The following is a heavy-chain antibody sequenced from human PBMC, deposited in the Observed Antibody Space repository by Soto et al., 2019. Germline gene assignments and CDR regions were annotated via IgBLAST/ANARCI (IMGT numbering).Heavy chain of an antibody. Sequence: QVQLVESGGGVVQPGRSLRLSCAASGFTFSSYGMHWVRQAPGKGLEWVAVISYDGSNKYYADSVKGRFTISRDNSKNTLYLQMNSLRAEDTAVYYSAKRGREQNGDPIDYWGQGTLVTVSS. V-gene: IGHV3-30*18. D-gene: IGHD4-17*01. CDR2: ISYDGSNK. CDR3: AKRGREQNGDPIDY. J-gene: IGHJ4*02. CDR1: GFTFSSYG.